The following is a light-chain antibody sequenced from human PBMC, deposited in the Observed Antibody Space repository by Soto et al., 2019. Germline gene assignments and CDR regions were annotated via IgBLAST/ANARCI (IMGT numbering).Light chain of an antibody. CDR1: QSVKDY. CDR3: QHRGRWPRT. J-gene: IGKJ2*01. V-gene: IGKV3-11*01. CDR2: GAS. Sequence: EIVLTQSPATLSLSPGERATLSCRASQSVKDYLAWYQQKPGQAPRLLIYGASNRATGIPVRFSGSGSGTDFTLTISILEPEDFAVYYCQHRGRWPRTFGQGTKLEIK.